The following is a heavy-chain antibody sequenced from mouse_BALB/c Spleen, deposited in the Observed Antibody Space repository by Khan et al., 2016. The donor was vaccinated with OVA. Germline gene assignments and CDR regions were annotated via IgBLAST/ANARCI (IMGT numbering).Heavy chain of an antibody. CDR3: ARDGGGFDSYYFDY. J-gene: IGHJ2*01. V-gene: IGHV3-5*02. D-gene: IGHD2-2*01. CDR2: LYYSGTT. Sequence: EVQLQESGPGLVKPSQTVSLTCTVTGISITTGNYRWSWIRHFPGNKLEWIGYLYYSGTTTYNPSLTSRTTITRATSKNRFFLEMNSLTTEDTATYFCARDGGGFDSYYFDYWGQGTTLTVSS. CDR1: GISITTGNYR.